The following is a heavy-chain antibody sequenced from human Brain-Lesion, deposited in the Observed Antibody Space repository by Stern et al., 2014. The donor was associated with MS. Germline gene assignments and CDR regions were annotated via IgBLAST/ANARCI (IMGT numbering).Heavy chain of an antibody. CDR3: ARHDSVPRPSQLYSARDRGPGYFDY. V-gene: IGHV4-39*01. Sequence: QVQLQESGPGLVKPSETLSLTCTVSGGFISSSTYYWAWIRQPPGKGLEWIGNIYYSGFTYYNPSLKSRVTISVDMSKNPFSLQRSSVTAADTAIYYCARHDSVPRPSQLYSARDRGPGYFDYWGQGTLVTVSS. D-gene: IGHD1-26*01. CDR1: GGFISSSTYY. CDR2: IYYSGFT. J-gene: IGHJ4*02.